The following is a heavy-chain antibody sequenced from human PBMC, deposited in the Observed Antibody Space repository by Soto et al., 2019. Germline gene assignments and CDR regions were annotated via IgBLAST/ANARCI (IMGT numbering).Heavy chain of an antibody. CDR2: INHSGST. D-gene: IGHD4-17*01. J-gene: IGHJ4*01. Sequence: QVQLQQWGAGLLKPSETLSLTCAVYGGSFSDYYWSWIRQPPEKGLEWIGEINHSGSTNYNPSLKSRVSISVDTSKNQFSLRLSSVTAADTAVYFCASQRPTVTTFDYWGHGTPVTVSS. CDR3: ASQRPTVTTFDY. V-gene: IGHV4-34*01. CDR1: GGSFSDYY.